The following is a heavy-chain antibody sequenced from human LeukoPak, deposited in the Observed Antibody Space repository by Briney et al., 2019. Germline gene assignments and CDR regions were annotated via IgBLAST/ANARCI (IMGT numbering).Heavy chain of an antibody. J-gene: IGHJ4*02. CDR2: IYYSGST. CDR1: GGSISSYY. V-gene: IGHV4-59*01. D-gene: IGHD1-26*01. CDR3: ARGRSGSYPFDY. Sequence: SETLSLTCTVSGGSISSYYWSWIRQPPGKGLEWIGYIYYSGSTNYNPSLKSRVTISVDTSKNQFSLKLSSVTAADTAVYYCARGRSGSYPFDYWGQGTLVTVSS.